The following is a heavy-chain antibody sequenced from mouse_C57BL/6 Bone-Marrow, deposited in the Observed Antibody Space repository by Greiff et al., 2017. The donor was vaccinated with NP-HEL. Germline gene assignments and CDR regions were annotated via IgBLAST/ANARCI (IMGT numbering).Heavy chain of an antibody. CDR3: ARRGGSSSPRFAY. V-gene: IGHV1-18*01. CDR2: INPNNGGT. CDR1: GYTFTDYN. D-gene: IGHD1-1*01. Sequence: EVQLQQSGPELVKPGASVKIPCKASGYTFTDYNMDWVKQSHGKSLEWIGDINPNNGGTIYNQKFKGKATLTVDKSSSTAYMELRSLTSEDTAVYYCARRGGSSSPRFAYWGQGTLVTVSA. J-gene: IGHJ3*01.